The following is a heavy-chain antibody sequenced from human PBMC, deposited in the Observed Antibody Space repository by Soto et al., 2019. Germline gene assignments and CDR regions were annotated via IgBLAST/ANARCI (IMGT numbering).Heavy chain of an antibody. V-gene: IGHV4-31*02. J-gene: IGHJ4*02. Sequence: PSQTLSLTCNVSGGPPSSGQFYWNWFRQLQGKIPEWMGYVYYSGSSYYKPALKGGMRISPGKDKNQFALELHSITAADSAVSYCERGRTTMLPHDFDFWRPGVLVTV. D-gene: IGHD1-7*01. CDR3: ERGRTTMLPHDFDF. CDR2: VYYSGSS. CDR1: GGPPSSGQFY.